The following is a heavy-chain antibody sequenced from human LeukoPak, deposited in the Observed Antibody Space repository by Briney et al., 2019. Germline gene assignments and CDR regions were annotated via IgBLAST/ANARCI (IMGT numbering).Heavy chain of an antibody. V-gene: IGHV4-39*01. Sequence: SETLSLTCTVSGGSISSSSYYWGWIRQPPGKGLEWIGSMYHSGSTYYNPSLKSRVTISVDTSKNQFSLKLSSVTAADTAVYYCARAPTVTFFDYWGQGTLVTVSS. CDR3: ARAPTVTFFDY. CDR1: GGSISSSSYY. J-gene: IGHJ4*02. CDR2: MYHSGST. D-gene: IGHD4-17*01.